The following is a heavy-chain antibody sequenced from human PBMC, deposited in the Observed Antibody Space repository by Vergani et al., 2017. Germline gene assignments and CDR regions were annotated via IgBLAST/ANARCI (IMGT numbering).Heavy chain of an antibody. J-gene: IGHJ4*02. D-gene: IGHD3-16*02. CDR2: ISYDGSNK. V-gene: IGHV3-30*18. CDR1: GLTFSSYG. CDR3: AKAPRITFGGVISYYFDY. Sequence: QVQLVESGGGVVQPGRSLRLSCAASGLTFSSYGMHWVRQAPGKGLEWVAVISYDGSNKYYADSVKGRFTISRDNSKNTLYLQMNSLRAEDTAVCYCAKAPRITFGGVISYYFDYWGQGTLVTVSS.